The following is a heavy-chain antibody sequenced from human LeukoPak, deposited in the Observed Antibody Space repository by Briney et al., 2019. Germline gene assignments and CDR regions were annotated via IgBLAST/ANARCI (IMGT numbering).Heavy chain of an antibody. CDR3: AKDRSAAAGTPRSGGAYMDV. V-gene: IGHV3-23*01. J-gene: IGHJ6*03. D-gene: IGHD6-13*01. CDR1: GFSFTNYA. Sequence: GGSLRLSCAASGFSFTNYAMSWVRQAPGKGLEWVSAISASGGSTYYADSVKGRFTISRDNSKSTLYLQMNSLRAEDTAVYYCAKDRSAAAGTPRSGGAYMDVWGKGTTVTVFS. CDR2: ISASGGST.